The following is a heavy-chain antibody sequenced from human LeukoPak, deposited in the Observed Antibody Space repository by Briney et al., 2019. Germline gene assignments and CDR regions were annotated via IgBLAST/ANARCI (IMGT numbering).Heavy chain of an antibody. V-gene: IGHV5-51*01. CDR3: ARHGTTSVYSRYH. D-gene: IGHD2-2*01. J-gene: IGHJ4*02. CDR1: GYSFTSYW. Sequence: GESLKISCKGSGYSFTSYWIAWVRQRPGKGLEWMGIIYPGDSDTRYSPSFQGQVTISADKSISAAYLQWSSLKASDTAMYYCARHGTTSVYSRYHWGQGTLVTVSS. CDR2: IYPGDSDT.